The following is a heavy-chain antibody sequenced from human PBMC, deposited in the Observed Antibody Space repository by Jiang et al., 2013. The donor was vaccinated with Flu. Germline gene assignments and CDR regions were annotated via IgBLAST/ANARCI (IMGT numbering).Heavy chain of an antibody. CDR1: GASISSGPYY. CDR2: MDYSGDP. V-gene: IGHV4-39*01. CDR3: ARHPKDGYNFLPFDF. J-gene: IGHJ4*02. Sequence: LLKPSETLSLTCTVSGASISSGPYYWGWIRQPPGKGLEWIGSMDYSGDPYYYPFLKSRVSISVDTSKNQVSLNLTSVTAADTALYYCARHPKDGYNFLPFDFWGPGTLVAVSS. D-gene: IGHD5-24*01.